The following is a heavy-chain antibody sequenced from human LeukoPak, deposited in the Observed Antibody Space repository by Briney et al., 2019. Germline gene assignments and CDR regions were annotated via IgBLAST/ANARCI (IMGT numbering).Heavy chain of an antibody. CDR1: GFTFRSHG. Sequence: GTSPRLSCAASGFTFRSHGMHWVRQAPGKGLEWVAFIWYDGSNKYYTDSVKGRFTISRDNSKNTLYLQMNSLRAEDTAVYYCAGDRATSYFDYWGQGALVTISS. V-gene: IGHV3-33*01. CDR2: IWYDGSNK. CDR3: AGDRATSYFDY. D-gene: IGHD1-26*01. J-gene: IGHJ4*02.